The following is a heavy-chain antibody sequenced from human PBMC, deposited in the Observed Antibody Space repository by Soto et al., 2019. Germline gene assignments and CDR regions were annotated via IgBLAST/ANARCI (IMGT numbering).Heavy chain of an antibody. J-gene: IGHJ6*02. CDR3: ASSSGDLDVYGMDI. D-gene: IGHD3-10*01. CDR2: VTGGGHTT. V-gene: IGHV3-23*01. CDR1: GFTFSRYA. Sequence: GGSLRLSFSASGFTFSRYAMSWVRQAPGKGLEWVSTVTGGGHTTYNADSVNGRFTISRDNSKNTLYLQMNNLRAEDTAIYYCASSSGDLDVYGMDIWGPGTTVTVSS.